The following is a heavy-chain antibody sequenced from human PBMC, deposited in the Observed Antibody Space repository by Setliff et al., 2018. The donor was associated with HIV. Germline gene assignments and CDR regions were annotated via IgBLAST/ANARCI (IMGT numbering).Heavy chain of an antibody. CDR1: GFTFSSYA. V-gene: IGHV3-30*04. Sequence: GGSLRLSCAASGFTFSSYAMHWVRQAPGKGLEWVALISFDRDNKYYADSVKGRFTISRDNAKNTLFLQMNSLRAEDTAVYYCASSYGDYDAFDIWGQGTMVTVSS. CDR3: ASSYGDYDAFDI. J-gene: IGHJ3*02. D-gene: IGHD4-17*01. CDR2: ISFDRDNK.